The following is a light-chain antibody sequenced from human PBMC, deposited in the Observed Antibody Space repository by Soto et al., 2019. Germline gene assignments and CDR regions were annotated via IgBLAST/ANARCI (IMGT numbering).Light chain of an antibody. J-gene: IGKJ1*01. CDR1: QTISSW. Sequence: DIQMTQSPSTLSGSVGDRVTITCRASQTISSWLAWYQQKPGKAPKLLIYKASTLESGVPSRFSGSGSGTEFTLTISSLQPDDFATYYCHQYDTYLWTFGQGTKVDIK. CDR2: KAS. V-gene: IGKV1-5*03. CDR3: HQYDTYLWT.